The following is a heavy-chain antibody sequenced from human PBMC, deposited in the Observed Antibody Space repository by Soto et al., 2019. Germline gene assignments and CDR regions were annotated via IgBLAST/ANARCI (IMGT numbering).Heavy chain of an antibody. CDR1: GYTLTELS. Sequence: GASVKGSRKVSGYTLTELSLHWVRQAPGKGLEWMGGFDPEDGETIYAQKFQGRVTMTEDTSTDTAYMELSSLRSEDTAVYYCATDPIAAAGEADYWGQGTLVTVSS. V-gene: IGHV1-24*01. D-gene: IGHD6-13*01. J-gene: IGHJ4*02. CDR2: FDPEDGET. CDR3: ATDPIAAAGEADY.